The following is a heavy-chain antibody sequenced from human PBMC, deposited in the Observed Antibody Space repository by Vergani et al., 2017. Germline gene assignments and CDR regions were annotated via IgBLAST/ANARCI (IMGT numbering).Heavy chain of an antibody. Sequence: QVHLVESGGGVVQPGRSLRLSCVVSGCTSSYYGMHWVRQAPGKGLEWVAVISYDGTQKYYADSVKGLFTISRDNSKSTLDLQMNSQRTEDTAVYYCATKSCGTPGCQIGYFREWGQGTLVTVSS. CDR3: ATKSCGTPGCQIGYFRE. CDR1: GCTSSYYG. J-gene: IGHJ1*01. CDR2: ISYDGTQK. D-gene: IGHD1-1*01. V-gene: IGHV3-30*03.